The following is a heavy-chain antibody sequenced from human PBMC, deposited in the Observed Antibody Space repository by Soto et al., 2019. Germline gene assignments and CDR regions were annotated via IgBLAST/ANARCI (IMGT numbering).Heavy chain of an antibody. D-gene: IGHD1-26*01. CDR1: GGSISSGGYY. V-gene: IGHV4-61*08. CDR3: ARERQWESLPY. CDR2: IYYSGST. Sequence: SETLSLTCTVSGGSISSGGYYWSWIRQHPGKGLEWIGYIYYSGSTNYNPSLKSRVTMTTDTSTSTAYMELRSLRSDDTAIYFCARERQWESLPYWGQGTLVTVSS. J-gene: IGHJ4*02.